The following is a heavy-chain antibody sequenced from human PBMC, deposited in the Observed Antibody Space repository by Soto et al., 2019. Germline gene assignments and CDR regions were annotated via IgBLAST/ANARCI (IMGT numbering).Heavy chain of an antibody. CDR1: GYSFTSYW. Sequence: GESVKISFKGSGYSFTSYWISWVRQMPGKGLEWMGRIDPSDSYTNYSPSFQGHVTISADKSISTAYLQWSSLKASDTAMYYCARVDSSSSPYFDYWGQGALVTVSS. CDR2: IDPSDSYT. CDR3: ARVDSSSSPYFDY. V-gene: IGHV5-10-1*01. J-gene: IGHJ4*02. D-gene: IGHD6-6*01.